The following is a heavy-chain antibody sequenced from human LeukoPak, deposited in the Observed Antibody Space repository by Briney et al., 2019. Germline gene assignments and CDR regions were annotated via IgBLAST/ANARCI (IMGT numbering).Heavy chain of an antibody. CDR3: ASYYYDSSGYYYDY. J-gene: IGHJ4*02. Sequence: SETLSLTCTVSGGSISSSSYYWGWIRQPPGKGLEWIGYIYYSGSTNYNPSLKSRVTISVDTSKNQFSLKLSSVTAADTAVYYCASYYYDSSGYYYDYWGQGTLVTVSS. V-gene: IGHV4-61*05. CDR1: GGSISSSSYY. CDR2: IYYSGST. D-gene: IGHD3-22*01.